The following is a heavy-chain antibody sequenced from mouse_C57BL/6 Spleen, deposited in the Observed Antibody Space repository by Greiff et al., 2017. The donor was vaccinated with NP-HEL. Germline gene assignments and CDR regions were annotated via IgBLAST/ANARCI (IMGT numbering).Heavy chain of an antibody. CDR3: TRESYDYDVRFAY. CDR2: ISSGGDYI. V-gene: IGHV5-9-1*02. J-gene: IGHJ3*01. CDR1: GFTFSSYA. Sequence: EVKLMESGEGLVKPGGSLKLSCAASGFTFSSYAMSWVRQTPEKRLEWVAYISSGGDYIYYADTVKGGFTISRDNARNTLYLQMSSLKSEDTAMYYCTRESYDYDVRFAYWGQGTLVTVSA. D-gene: IGHD2-4*01.